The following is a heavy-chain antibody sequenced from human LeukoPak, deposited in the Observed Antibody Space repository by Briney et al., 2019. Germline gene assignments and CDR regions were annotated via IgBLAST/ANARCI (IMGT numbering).Heavy chain of an antibody. V-gene: IGHV4-59*12. J-gene: IGHJ6*02. CDR3: ARRIGSSYLKVYYYYGMDV. CDR1: GGSISSYY. CDR2: IYYSEST. D-gene: IGHD6-13*01. Sequence: SETLSLTCTVSGGSISSYYWSWIRQPPGKGLEWIGYIYYSESTYYNPSLKSRVTISVDTSKNQFSLKLSSVTAADTAVYYCARRIGSSYLKVYYYYGMDVWGQGTTVTVSS.